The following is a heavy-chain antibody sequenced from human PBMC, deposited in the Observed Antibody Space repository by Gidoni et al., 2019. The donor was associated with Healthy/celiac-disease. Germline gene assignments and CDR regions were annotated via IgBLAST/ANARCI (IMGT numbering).Heavy chain of an antibody. V-gene: IGHV3-53*01. CDR1: GFTVSSNY. Sequence: EVQLVESGGGLIQPGGSLRLSCAASGFTVSSNYMSWVRQAPGKGLEWVSVIYSGGSTYYADSVKGRFTISRDKSKNTLYLQMNSLRAEDTAVYYCAREPRTKQNYDSSGDAFDIWGQGTMVTVSS. CDR2: IYSGGST. J-gene: IGHJ3*02. CDR3: AREPRTKQNYDSSGDAFDI. D-gene: IGHD3-22*01.